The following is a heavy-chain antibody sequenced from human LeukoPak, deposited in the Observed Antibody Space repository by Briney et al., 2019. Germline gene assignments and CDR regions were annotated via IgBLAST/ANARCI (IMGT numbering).Heavy chain of an antibody. V-gene: IGHV1-69*01. Sequence: SVKVSCKASGGAFSSYAISWVRQAPGQGLEWMGGIIPIFGTANYAQRFQGRVTITADESTSTAYMELSSLRSEDTAVYYCARDRFSDYSNYVFSYWGQGTLVTVSS. CDR2: IIPIFGTA. J-gene: IGHJ4*02. CDR3: ARDRFSDYSNYVFSY. D-gene: IGHD4-11*01. CDR1: GGAFSSYA.